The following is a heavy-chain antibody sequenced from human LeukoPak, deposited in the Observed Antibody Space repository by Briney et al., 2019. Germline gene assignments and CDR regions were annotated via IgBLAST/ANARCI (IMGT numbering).Heavy chain of an antibody. V-gene: IGHV1-24*01. CDR1: GGTFSSYA. J-gene: IGHJ4*02. CDR3: ATAPMVRGVDSDY. D-gene: IGHD3-10*01. CDR2: FDPEDGET. Sequence: ASVKVSCKASGGTFSSYAISWVRQAPGQGLEWMGGFDPEDGETIYAQKFQGRVTMTEDTSTDTAYMELSSLRSEDTAVYYCATAPMVRGVDSDYWGQGTLVTVSS.